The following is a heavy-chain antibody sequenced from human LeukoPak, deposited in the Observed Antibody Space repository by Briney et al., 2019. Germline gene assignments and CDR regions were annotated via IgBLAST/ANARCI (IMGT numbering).Heavy chain of an antibody. CDR2: ISSSDGST. D-gene: IGHD1-26*01. Sequence: GSLRLSCAASGFTFRSYAMSWVRQAPGKGLEWVSTISSSDGSTYYADSVKGRFTISRDNSKNTLYVQMNSLRAEDTAVYYCAKDGNSGSSGDDAFDIWGQGTMVTVSS. J-gene: IGHJ3*02. CDR3: AKDGNSGSSGDDAFDI. CDR1: GFTFRSYA. V-gene: IGHV3-23*01.